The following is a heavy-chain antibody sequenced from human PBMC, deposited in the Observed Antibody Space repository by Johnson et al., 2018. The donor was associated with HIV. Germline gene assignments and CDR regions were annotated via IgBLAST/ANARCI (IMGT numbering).Heavy chain of an antibody. CDR3: GRDMSSRWGMGDACDI. D-gene: IGHD6-13*01. CDR2: ISYDGRTK. CDR1: GFTFSSYA. V-gene: IGHV3-30-3*01. J-gene: IGHJ3*02. Sequence: QVQLVESGGGVVQPGRSLRLSCAASGFTFSSYAIHWVRQATGMGLERVAVISYDGRTKSYADSVKGRFTISRDNSKNTLYLQMSSLRAEDTEMYYCGRDMSSRWGMGDACDIWGQGTMVTVSS.